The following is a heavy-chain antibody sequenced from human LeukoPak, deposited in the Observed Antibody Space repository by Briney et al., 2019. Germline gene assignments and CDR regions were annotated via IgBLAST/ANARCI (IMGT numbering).Heavy chain of an antibody. CDR1: GYTFTSYD. J-gene: IGHJ4*02. CDR2: MNPNSGNT. D-gene: IGHD4-17*01. V-gene: IGHV1-8*01. Sequence: ASVKVSCKASGYTFTSYDINWERQATGQGLEWMGWMNPNSGNTGYAQKFQGRVTMTRDTSTSTVYMELSSLRSEDTAVYYCARGPTTVTTGLRYFDYWGQGTLVTVSS. CDR3: ARGPTTVTTGLRYFDY.